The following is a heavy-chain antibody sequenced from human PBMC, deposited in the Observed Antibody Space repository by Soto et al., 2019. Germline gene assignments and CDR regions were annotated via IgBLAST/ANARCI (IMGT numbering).Heavy chain of an antibody. J-gene: IGHJ6*02. V-gene: IGHV1-18*01. CDR1: GYTFNTYG. D-gene: IGHD2-8*01. CDR2: ISAYNGNT. Sequence: ASVKVSCKTSGYTFNTYGINWVRQAPGQGLELMGWISAYNGNTNYAQKLQGRVTMTTDTSTSTAYMELRSLRSDDTAVYYCARFAYCTNGVCPSEYYYYYYGMDVWGQGTTVTVSS. CDR3: ARFAYCTNGVCPSEYYYYYYGMDV.